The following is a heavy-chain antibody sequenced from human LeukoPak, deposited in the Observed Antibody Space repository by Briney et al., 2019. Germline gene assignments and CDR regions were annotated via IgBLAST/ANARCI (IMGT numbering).Heavy chain of an antibody. V-gene: IGHV3-48*02. CDR3: AAAGDY. J-gene: IGHJ4*02. D-gene: IGHD3-10*01. CDR1: GFTFSSYT. Sequence: GGSLRLSCAASGFTFSSYTMNWVSQAPGKGLEWVSHISSTSTTYYADSVKGRFTTSRDNAKNLLYLQMNSLRDEDTAVYYCAAAGDYWGQGTLVTVSS. CDR2: ISSTSTT.